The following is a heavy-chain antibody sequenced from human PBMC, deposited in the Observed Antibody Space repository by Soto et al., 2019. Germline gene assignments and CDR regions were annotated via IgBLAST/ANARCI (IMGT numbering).Heavy chain of an antibody. D-gene: IGHD4-17*01. CDR2: IRNKGYGGAT. CDR1: GFTFGDYA. CDR3: ARDTDHGDYVGDH. Sequence: GGSLRLSCTASGFTFGDYAMSWFRQAPGKGLEWIGFIRNKGYGGATDYAASVKGRFTISRDDSKSIAYLQMSSLKTEDTAVYYCARDTDHGDYVGDHWGQGTLVTVSS. V-gene: IGHV3-49*03. J-gene: IGHJ4*02.